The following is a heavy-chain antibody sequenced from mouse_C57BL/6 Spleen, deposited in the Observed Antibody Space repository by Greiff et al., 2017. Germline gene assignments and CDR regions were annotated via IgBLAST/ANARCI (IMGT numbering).Heavy chain of an antibody. J-gene: IGHJ3*01. CDR3: ARGGYYGSSYVFAY. Sequence: EVKLVESGGGLVKPGGSLKLSCAASGFTFSDYGMHWVRQAPEKGLEWVAYISSGSSTIYYADTVKGRFTISRDNAKNTLFLQMTSLRSEDTAMYYCARGGYYGSSYVFAYWGQGTLVTVSA. V-gene: IGHV5-17*01. D-gene: IGHD1-1*01. CDR1: GFTFSDYG. CDR2: ISSGSSTI.